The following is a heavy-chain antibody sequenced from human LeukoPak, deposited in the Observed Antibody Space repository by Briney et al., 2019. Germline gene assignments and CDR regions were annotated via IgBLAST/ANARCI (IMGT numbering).Heavy chain of an antibody. V-gene: IGHV3-30*18. CDR2: ISDDGRRK. CDR1: GFSFISYG. J-gene: IGHJ4*02. CDR3: AKRPSDYGDYVSYFDY. D-gene: IGHD4-17*01. Sequence: GGSLRLSCAASGFSFISYGMHWVRQAPGKGLGGVGVISDDGRRKDYADSVKGRFTISRDNSKDTLYLQMNSLRAEDTAVYYCAKRPSDYGDYVSYFDYLGQGTLVTVSS.